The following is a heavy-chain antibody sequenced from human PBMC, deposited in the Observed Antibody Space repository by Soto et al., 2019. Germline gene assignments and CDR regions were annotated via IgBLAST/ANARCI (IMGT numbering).Heavy chain of an antibody. V-gene: IGHV1-2*04. CDR1: GDTFTGYY. CDR2: INPNSGGT. D-gene: IGHD2-2*01. CDR3: ARGMPPAADAFDI. J-gene: IGHJ3*02. Sequence: ASVKVSCKACGDTFTGYYMHWVRQAPGQRLEWMGWINPNSGGTNYAQKFQGWVTMTRDTSISTAYMELSRLRSDDTAVYYCARGMPPAADAFDIWGQGTIVTVSS.